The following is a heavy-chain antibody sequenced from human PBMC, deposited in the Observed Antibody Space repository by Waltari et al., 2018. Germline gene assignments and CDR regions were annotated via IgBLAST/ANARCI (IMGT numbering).Heavy chain of an antibody. Sequence: QVQLQESGPGLVKPSETLSLTCTVSGYSLSSGYYWGWIRQPPGKGLEWIGSIYHSGSTYYNPSLKSRVTISVDTSKNQFSLKLSSVTAADTAVYYCAREAYYDFWSGSLNWFDPWGQGTLVTVSS. CDR2: IYHSGST. V-gene: IGHV4-38-2*02. D-gene: IGHD3-3*01. CDR3: AREAYYDFWSGSLNWFDP. J-gene: IGHJ5*02. CDR1: GYSLSSGYY.